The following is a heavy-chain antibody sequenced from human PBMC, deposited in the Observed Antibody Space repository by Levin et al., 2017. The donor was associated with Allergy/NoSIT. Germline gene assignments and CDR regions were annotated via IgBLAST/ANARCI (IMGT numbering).Heavy chain of an antibody. CDR1: GGTFSSYA. CDR3: ARDRGYCSGGSCYSDY. CDR2: IIPILGIA. V-gene: IGHV1-69*04. J-gene: IGHJ4*02. D-gene: IGHD2-15*01. Sequence: SVKVSCKASGGTFSSYAISWVRQAPGQGLEWMGRIIPILGIANYAQKFQGRVTITADKSTSTAYMELSSLRSEDTAVYYCARDRGYCSGGSCYSDYWGQGTLVTVSS.